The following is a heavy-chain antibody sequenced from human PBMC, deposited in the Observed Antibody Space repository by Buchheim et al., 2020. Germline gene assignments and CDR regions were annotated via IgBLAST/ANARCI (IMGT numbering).Heavy chain of an antibody. D-gene: IGHD6-13*01. CDR2: IYYSGST. CDR3: ARLSDSSWYVYFDY. V-gene: IGHV4-39*01. Sequence: QLQLQESGPGLVKPSETLSLTCTVSGGSISSSSYYWGWIRQPPGKGLEWIGSIYYSGSTYYNPSLRSRVTISVDTSKNQFSLKLSSVTAADTAVYYCARLSDSSWYVYFDYWGQGTL. CDR1: GGSISSSSYY. J-gene: IGHJ4*02.